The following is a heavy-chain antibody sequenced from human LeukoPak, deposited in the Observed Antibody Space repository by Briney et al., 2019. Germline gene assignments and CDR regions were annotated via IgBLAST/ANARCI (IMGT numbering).Heavy chain of an antibody. D-gene: IGHD3-22*01. CDR1: GYTFTSNG. CDR3: ASLKNSYDSSGYLVTDAFDI. CDR2: ISAYNGNT. Sequence: ASVKVSCKVSGYTFTSNGISWVRQAPGQGLEWMGWISAYNGNTNYEQKLQGRVTMTTDTSTSTAYMELRSLRSDDTAVYYCASLKNSYDSSGYLVTDAFDIWGQGTMVTVSS. J-gene: IGHJ3*02. V-gene: IGHV1-18*01.